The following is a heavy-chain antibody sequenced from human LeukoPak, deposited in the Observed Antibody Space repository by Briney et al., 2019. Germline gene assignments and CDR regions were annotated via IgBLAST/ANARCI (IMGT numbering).Heavy chain of an antibody. V-gene: IGHV3-74*01. Sequence: GSLRLSCAASGFTFSTYWMHWVRQAPGKGLVWVSQINGDGTRTTYAESVKGRFTISRDNAKSTLYLQMNSLRAEDTALYYCARTVAGRPFDYWGQGTLVTVSS. D-gene: IGHD6-19*01. CDR1: GFTFSTYW. J-gene: IGHJ4*02. CDR2: INGDGTRT. CDR3: ARTVAGRPFDY.